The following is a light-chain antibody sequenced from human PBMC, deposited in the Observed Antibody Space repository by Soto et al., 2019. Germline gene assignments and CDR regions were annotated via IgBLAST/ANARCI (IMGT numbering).Light chain of an antibody. CDR2: DVS. J-gene: IGLJ2*01. CDR3: STYTSSRTKVV. Sequence: QSVLTRPASVSGSPGQSITISCTGTSSDVGGYNYVSWYRQHPGKAPKLMIYDVSNRPSGVSNRFSGSKSGNTASLTISGLQAEDEADYYCSTYTSSRTKVVFGGGTKVTVL. V-gene: IGLV2-14*01. CDR1: SSDVGGYNY.